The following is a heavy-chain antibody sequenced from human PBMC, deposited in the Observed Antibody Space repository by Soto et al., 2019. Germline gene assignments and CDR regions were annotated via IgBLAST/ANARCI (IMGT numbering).Heavy chain of an antibody. CDR2: IKQDEREK. V-gene: IGHV3-7*01. Sequence: EVKLVESGGGVVQPGGSLRLSCAASGFAFSSYYMSWVRQAPGKRLEWVANIKQDEREKYYLDSVKGRFTISRDDARNSLYLQMNILRVDDRAVYYCARETRANAYFDYWGQGTLVPVSS. CDR3: ARETRANAYFDY. J-gene: IGHJ4*02. CDR1: GFAFSSYY.